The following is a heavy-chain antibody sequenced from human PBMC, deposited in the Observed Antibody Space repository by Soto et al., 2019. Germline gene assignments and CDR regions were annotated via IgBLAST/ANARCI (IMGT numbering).Heavy chain of an antibody. Sequence: PSETLSLTCTVSGGSISSGDYYWSWIRQPPGKGLEWIGYIYYSGGTYYNPSLRSRVTISVDTSKNQFSLKVISVSAADTAVYYCVRTFCSATTCYDVFDMWGQGTMVTVSS. CDR1: GGSISSGDYY. D-gene: IGHD2-2*01. V-gene: IGHV4-30-4*02. CDR2: IYYSGGT. CDR3: VRTFCSATTCYDVFDM. J-gene: IGHJ3*02.